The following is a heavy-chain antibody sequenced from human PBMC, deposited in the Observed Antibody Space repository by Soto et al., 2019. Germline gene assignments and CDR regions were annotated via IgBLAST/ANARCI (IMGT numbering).Heavy chain of an antibody. CDR3: ARSTLGYCSGGSCYSEDFDY. CDR2: TYYRSKWYY. Sequence: SQTLSLTCAITGDSVSINSAGWSLVRQCPSRGLEWLGRTYYRSKWYYEYAVSVRGRITINPDRSKNQFSLKLSSVTAADTAVYYCARSTLGYCSGGSCYSEDFDYWGQGTLVTVSS. D-gene: IGHD2-15*01. CDR1: GDSVSINSAG. J-gene: IGHJ4*02. V-gene: IGHV6-1*01.